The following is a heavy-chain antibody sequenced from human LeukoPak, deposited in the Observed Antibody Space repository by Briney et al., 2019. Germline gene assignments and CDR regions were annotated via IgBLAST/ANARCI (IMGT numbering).Heavy chain of an antibody. J-gene: IGHJ4*02. D-gene: IGHD6-13*01. CDR2: ISWNSGTI. V-gene: IGHV3-9*01. CDR3: AKDLSGDSSRGYYFDS. Sequence: PGRSLRLSCAASGFSIDDYAMHWVRQAPGKGLEWVSGISWNSGTIAYADSVKGRFTISRDNAKNSLYLQMNSLRAEDTALYYCAKDLSGDSSRGYYFDSWGQGTLVTVSS. CDR1: GFSIDDYA.